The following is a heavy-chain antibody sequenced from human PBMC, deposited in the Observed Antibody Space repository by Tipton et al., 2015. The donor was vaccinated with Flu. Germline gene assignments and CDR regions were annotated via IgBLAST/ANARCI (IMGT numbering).Heavy chain of an antibody. CDR1: GGSISSYY. CDR3: ARDTPPPYYDFWSGYDYYGMDV. J-gene: IGHJ6*02. Sequence: LRLSCTVSGGSISSYYWSWIRQPPGKGLEWIGYIYYSGSTNYNPSLKSRVTISVDTSKNQFSLKLSSVTAADTAVYYCARDTPPPYYDFWSGYDYYGMDVWVQGTTVPVSS. CDR2: IYYSGST. V-gene: IGHV4-59*01. D-gene: IGHD3-3*01.